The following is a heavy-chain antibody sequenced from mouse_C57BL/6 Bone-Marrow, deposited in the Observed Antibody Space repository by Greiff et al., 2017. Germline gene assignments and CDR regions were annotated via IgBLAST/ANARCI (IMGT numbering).Heavy chain of an antibody. CDR2: IDPSSGYT. Sequence: QVHVKQSGAELAKPGASVKLSCKASGYTFTSYWMHWVKQRPGQGLEWIGYIDPSSGYTKYNQKFKDKATLTADKSSSTAYMQLSSLTYEDSAVYYCARSKGGSYDYAGGYYFYYCGQGTTLTVSS. D-gene: IGHD2-4*01. J-gene: IGHJ2*01. CDR3: ARSKGGSYDYAGGYYFYY. CDR1: GYTFTSYW. V-gene: IGHV1-7*01.